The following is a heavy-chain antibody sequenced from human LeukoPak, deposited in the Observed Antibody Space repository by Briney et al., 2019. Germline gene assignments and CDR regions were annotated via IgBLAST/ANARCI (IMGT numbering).Heavy chain of an antibody. V-gene: IGHV4-39*07. CDR3: ARVVVFGVVSSDYYYYYMDV. D-gene: IGHD3-3*01. Sequence: SETLSPTCTVSGGSISSNGYFWGWIRQPPGKGLEWIGSIYYSGSTYYNPSLKSRVSMSLDTSNNQVSLKLSSVTAADTAVYYCARVVVFGVVSSDYYYYYMDVWGKGTTVTVSS. J-gene: IGHJ6*03. CDR1: GGSISSNGYF. CDR2: IYYSGST.